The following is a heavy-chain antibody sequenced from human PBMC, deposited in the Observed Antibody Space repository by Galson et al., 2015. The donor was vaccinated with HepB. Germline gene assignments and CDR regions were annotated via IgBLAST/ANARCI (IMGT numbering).Heavy chain of an antibody. Sequence: SLRLSCAASGFSFSSYAMHWVRQAPGKGLEWVAIISYGGSYKYFGDSVKGRFTISRDNSMNTLYLQMNSLRAEDTAVYYCARGPQVLLWFGGLELDYWGQGTLGAVSS. CDR2: ISYGGSYK. D-gene: IGHD3-10*01. V-gene: IGHV3-30*04. J-gene: IGHJ4*02. CDR3: ARGPQVLLWFGGLELDY. CDR1: GFSFSSYA.